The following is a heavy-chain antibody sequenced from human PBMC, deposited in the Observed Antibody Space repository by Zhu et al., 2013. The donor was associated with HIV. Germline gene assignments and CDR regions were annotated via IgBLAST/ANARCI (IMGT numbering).Heavy chain of an antibody. CDR2: IIPIFGTA. CDR1: GGTFSSYA. V-gene: IGHV1-69*01. J-gene: IGHJ6*02. Sequence: QVQLVQSGAEVKKPGSSVKVSCKASGGTFSSYAISWVRQAPGQGLEWMGGIIPIFGTANYAQKFQGRVTITADESTSTAYMELSSLRSEDTAVYYCARSRYCSGGSCYYRQYYYYGMDVWGRRDRRYTVSS. CDR3: ARSRYCSGGSCYYRQYYYYGMDV. D-gene: IGHD2-15*01.